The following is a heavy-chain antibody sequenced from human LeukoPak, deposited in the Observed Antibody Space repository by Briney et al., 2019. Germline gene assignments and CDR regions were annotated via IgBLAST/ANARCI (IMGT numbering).Heavy chain of an antibody. CDR2: INTYNGNT. CDR1: GYTFPSYG. Sequence: ASVKVSCKASGYTFPSYGISWVRQAPGQGLKWMGWINTYNGNTDYAQKLQGRVTMTTDTSTSTAYMELRSLRSDDTAVYYCARDHPGSGSYSSGERVYWGQGTLVTVSS. CDR3: ARDHPGSGSYSSGERVY. V-gene: IGHV1-18*01. J-gene: IGHJ4*02. D-gene: IGHD1-26*01.